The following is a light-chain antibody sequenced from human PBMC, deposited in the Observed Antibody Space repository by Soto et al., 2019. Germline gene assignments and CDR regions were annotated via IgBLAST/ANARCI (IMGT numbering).Light chain of an antibody. V-gene: IGKV3-11*01. CDR2: DAS. CDR3: QHRSDWPT. Sequence: EIGLTQSPATLSLSPGERATLSCRARQSVSRYLAWYQHKPGQAPRLLIYDASNRATGIPARFSGSGSGTDFTLTISSLEPEDFAVYYCQHRSDWPTFGPGTTVDIK. CDR1: QSVSRY. J-gene: IGKJ3*01.